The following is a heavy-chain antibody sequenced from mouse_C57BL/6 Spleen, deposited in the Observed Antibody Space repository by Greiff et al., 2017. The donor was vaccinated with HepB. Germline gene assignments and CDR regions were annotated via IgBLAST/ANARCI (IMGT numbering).Heavy chain of an antibody. J-gene: IGHJ2*01. CDR1: GFTFSSYG. CDR2: ISSGGSYT. V-gene: IGHV5-6*01. Sequence: EVQLVESGGDLVKPGGSLKLSCAASGFTFSSYGMSWVRQTPDKRLEWVATISSGGSYTYYPDSVKGRFTISRANAKNTLYLQMSSLKSEDTAMYYCARQGGYSFYFDYWGQGTTLTVSS. CDR3: ARQGGYSFYFDY. D-gene: IGHD2-3*01.